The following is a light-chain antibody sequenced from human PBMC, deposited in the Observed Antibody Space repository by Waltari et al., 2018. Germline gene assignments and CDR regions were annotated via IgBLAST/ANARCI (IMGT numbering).Light chain of an antibody. CDR3: SSYAGSSKGV. J-gene: IGLJ2*01. Sequence: QSALTQPASASGSPGQSITISCTGTSSDVGHYKRVPWYQQHPGKAPKLMIYAVSKRPSGVSDRFSGSKSGDMASLTISGLQPEDEAEYFCSSYAGSSKGVFGGGTKVTVL. CDR1: SSDVGHYKR. V-gene: IGLV2-23*02. CDR2: AVS.